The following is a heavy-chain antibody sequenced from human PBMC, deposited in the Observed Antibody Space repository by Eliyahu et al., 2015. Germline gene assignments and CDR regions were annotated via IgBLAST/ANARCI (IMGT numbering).Heavy chain of an antibody. CDR2: INPSGGST. V-gene: IGHV1-46*01. CDR1: GYTFTSYY. CDR3: ATIAPLRGRYYYYYYGMDV. Sequence: QVQLVQSGAEVKKPGASVKVSCKASGYTFTSYYMHWVRQAPGQGLEWMGIINPSGGSTSYAQKFQGRVTMTRDTSTSTVYMELSSLRSEDTAVYYCATIAPLRGRYYYYYYGMDVWGQGTTVTVSS. D-gene: IGHD1-26*01. J-gene: IGHJ6*02.